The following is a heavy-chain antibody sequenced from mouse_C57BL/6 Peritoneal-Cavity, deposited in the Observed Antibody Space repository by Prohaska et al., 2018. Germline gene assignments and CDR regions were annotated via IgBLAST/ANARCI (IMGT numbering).Heavy chain of an antibody. CDR3: ARPYYYGSSWRFAY. J-gene: IGHJ3*01. CDR2: MYPSDSYS. Sequence: QVQLQQPGAELVMPGASVKLSCKASGYTFTSYWMHWVKQRPGQGIEWIGEMYPSDSYSNYNQKFKGKATVTVDKSSSTAYMQLSSLTSEDSAVYYCARPYYYGSSWRFAYWDQGTLVTVSA. D-gene: IGHD1-1*01. V-gene: IGHV1-69*01. CDR1: GYTFTSYW.